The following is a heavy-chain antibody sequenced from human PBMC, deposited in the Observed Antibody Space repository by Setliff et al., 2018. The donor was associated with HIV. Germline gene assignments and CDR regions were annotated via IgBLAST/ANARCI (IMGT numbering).Heavy chain of an antibody. Sequence: SETLSLTCTVSGGSISNYYWSWIRQPPGKGLEWIGYINTGGTTNYNPSLKSRVTISVDTSKNQFSLKLSSVTAADTAVYFCARQTYYYDNSGHNWFDPWGQGTLVTVSS. D-gene: IGHD3-22*01. CDR3: ARQTYYYDNSGHNWFDP. V-gene: IGHV4-4*09. CDR1: GGSISNYY. J-gene: IGHJ5*02. CDR2: INTGGTT.